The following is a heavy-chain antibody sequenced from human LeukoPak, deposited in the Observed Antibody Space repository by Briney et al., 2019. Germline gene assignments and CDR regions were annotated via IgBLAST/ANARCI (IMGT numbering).Heavy chain of an antibody. CDR3: ARDYGDYPITLDY. CDR2: INIDGSST. CDR1: GFTFSSYW. J-gene: IGHJ4*02. V-gene: IGHV3-74*01. Sequence: GGSLRLSCAASGFTFSSYWMHWVRQAPGKGLVWVSRINIDGSSTSYADSVKGRLTISRDNAKNTLYLQMNSLRAEDTAVYYCARDYGDYPITLDYWGQGTLVTVSS. D-gene: IGHD4-17*01.